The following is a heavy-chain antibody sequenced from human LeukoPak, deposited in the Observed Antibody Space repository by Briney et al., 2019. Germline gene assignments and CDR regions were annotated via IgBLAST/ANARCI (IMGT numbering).Heavy chain of an antibody. CDR1: GGSFSGYY. V-gene: IGHV4-34*01. CDR3: ARGGYVLRFLEWLLSFDY. CDR2: INHSGST. D-gene: IGHD3-3*01. J-gene: IGHJ4*02. Sequence: MTSETLSLTCAVYGGSFSGYYWSWIRQPPGKGLEWIGEINHSGSTNYNPSLKSRVTISVDTSKDRFSLKLSSVTAADTAVYYCARGGYVLRFLEWLLSFDYWGQGTLVTVSS.